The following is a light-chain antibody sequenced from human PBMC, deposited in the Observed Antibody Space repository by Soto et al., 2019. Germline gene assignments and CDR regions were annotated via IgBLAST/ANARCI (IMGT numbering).Light chain of an antibody. V-gene: IGKV3-20*01. Sequence: EVVLTQSPGSLSLSPGERATLSCRASHSVMTNYLAWYQQKPGQPPRLLIYGASSRATGIPDRFSGSGSGTDFTLTISRLEPEDFALYYCGQFVSSPPRTFGQGTKVDIK. CDR2: GAS. CDR3: GQFVSSPPRT. CDR1: HSVMTNY. J-gene: IGKJ1*01.